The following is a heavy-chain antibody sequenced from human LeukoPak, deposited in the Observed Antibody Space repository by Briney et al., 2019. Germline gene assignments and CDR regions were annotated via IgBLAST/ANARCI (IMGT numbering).Heavy chain of an antibody. Sequence: VASVKVSCKASGYTFTSYDINWVRQVTGQGLEWMGWMNPNSGNTGYAQKFQGRVTITRNTSISTAYMELSSLRSEDTAVYYCARVERWLQFSAPPDYWGQGTLVTVSS. D-gene: IGHD5-24*01. CDR2: MNPNSGNT. J-gene: IGHJ4*02. V-gene: IGHV1-8*03. CDR1: GYTFTSYD. CDR3: ARVERWLQFSAPPDY.